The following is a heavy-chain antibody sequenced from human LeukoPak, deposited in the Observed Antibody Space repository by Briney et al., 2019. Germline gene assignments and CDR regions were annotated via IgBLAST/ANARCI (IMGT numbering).Heavy chain of an antibody. CDR3: ARGKRGYSSSWYDY. Sequence: SETLSLTCAVYGGSFSGYYWSWIRQPPGKGLEWIGEINHSGSTNYNPSLKSRVTISVDTSKNQFSLKLSSVTATDTAVYYCARGKRGYSSSWYDYWGQGTLVTVSS. CDR2: INHSGST. D-gene: IGHD6-13*01. V-gene: IGHV4-34*01. CDR1: GGSFSGYY. J-gene: IGHJ4*02.